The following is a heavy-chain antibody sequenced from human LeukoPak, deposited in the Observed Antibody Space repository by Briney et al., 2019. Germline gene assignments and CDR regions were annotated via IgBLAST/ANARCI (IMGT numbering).Heavy chain of an antibody. J-gene: IGHJ6*02. D-gene: IGHD3-10*01. Sequence: SETLSLTCTVSGGSISSYYWGWIRQPPGKGLEWIGSIYYSGSTYYNPSLKSRVTISVDTSKNQFSLKLSSVTAADTAVYYCARDPAPYYYGSGSYYRSLVDVWGQGTTVTVSS. CDR2: IYYSGST. CDR3: ARDPAPYYYGSGSYYRSLVDV. V-gene: IGHV4-39*07. CDR1: GGSISSYY.